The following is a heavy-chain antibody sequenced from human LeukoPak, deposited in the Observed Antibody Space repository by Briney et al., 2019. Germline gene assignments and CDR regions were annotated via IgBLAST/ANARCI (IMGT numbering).Heavy chain of an antibody. CDR2: VTADGGNT. J-gene: IGHJ4*02. CDR3: TKRVKYGGTWDHFAD. V-gene: IGHV3-23*01. Sequence: GGSLRLSCAASGFTFDNYRMSWVRPAPGKGLGWVSTVTADGGNTYYADSVKGRFTISRDNSKSTLILQMNSLRVEDTALYYCTKRVKYGGTWDHFADWGQGTLVTVSS. CDR1: GFTFDNYR. D-gene: IGHD1-26*01.